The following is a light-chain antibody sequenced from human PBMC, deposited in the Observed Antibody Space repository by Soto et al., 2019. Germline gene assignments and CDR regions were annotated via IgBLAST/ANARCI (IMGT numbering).Light chain of an antibody. Sequence: DIQMTQSPSTLSASVGDRVTITCRASQSISSWLAWYQQKPGKAPELLIYDASILESGVPSRFSGSGSGTEFALTVSSLQPDDFATYYCQQYNSFSPVYTFGQGTRLEIK. CDR1: QSISSW. J-gene: IGKJ2*01. V-gene: IGKV1-5*01. CDR3: QQYNSFSPVYT. CDR2: DAS.